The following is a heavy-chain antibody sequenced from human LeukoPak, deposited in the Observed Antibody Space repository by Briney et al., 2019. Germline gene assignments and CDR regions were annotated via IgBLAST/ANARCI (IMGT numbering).Heavy chain of an antibody. CDR1: GFTFSSYA. V-gene: IGHV3-30*04. CDR3: ARDKDQSGFDY. D-gene: IGHD1-26*01. J-gene: IGHJ4*02. CDR2: ISYDGSNK. Sequence: GGPLRLSCAASGFTFSSYAMHWVRQAPGKGLEWVAVISYDGSNKYYADSVKGRFTISRDNSKNTLYLQMNSLRAEDTAVYYCARDKDQSGFDYWGQGTLVTVSS.